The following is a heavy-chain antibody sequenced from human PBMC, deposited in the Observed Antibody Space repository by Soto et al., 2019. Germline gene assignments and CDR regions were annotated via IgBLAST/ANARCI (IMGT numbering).Heavy chain of an antibody. CDR3: AKDRGAVAAYFAY. CDR1: GVSFRDCA. V-gene: IGHV3-23*01. CDR2: ISGGGGST. Sequence: GGSLRHRSAASGVSFRDCAMSRVRQAPGQGLEWVSAISGGGGSTYYADSVKGRFTISRDNSKNALYLQMNSLRAEDTAVYYCAKDRGAVAAYFAYWAQGTLVTVSS. J-gene: IGHJ4*02. D-gene: IGHD6-19*01.